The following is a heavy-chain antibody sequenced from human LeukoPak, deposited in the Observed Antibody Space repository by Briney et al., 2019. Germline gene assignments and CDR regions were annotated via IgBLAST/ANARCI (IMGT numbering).Heavy chain of an antibody. CDR1: GASISSGDYY. CDR3: ARERLRDGYNFPDY. J-gene: IGHJ4*02. Sequence: SETLSLTCTVSGASISSGDYYWSWIRQPPGKGLEWIGSIYYSGSTYYSPSLKSRVTISVDTSKSQFSLNLSSVTAADAAVYYCARERLRDGYNFPDYWGQGTLVTVSS. D-gene: IGHD5-24*01. V-gene: IGHV4-30-4*01. CDR2: IYYSGST.